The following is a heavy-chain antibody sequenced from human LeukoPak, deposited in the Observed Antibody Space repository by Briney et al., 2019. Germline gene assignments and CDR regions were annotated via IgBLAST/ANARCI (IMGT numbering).Heavy chain of an antibody. CDR1: GGSFSGYY. V-gene: IGHV4-34*01. Sequence: KSSETLSLTCAVYGGSFSGYYWSWIRQPPGKGLEWIGEINHSGSTNYNPSLKSRVTISVDTSKNQFSLKLSSVTAADTAVYYCARFIAAAGTYYFDYWGQGTLVTVSS. D-gene: IGHD6-13*01. CDR3: ARFIAAAGTYYFDY. J-gene: IGHJ4*02. CDR2: INHSGST.